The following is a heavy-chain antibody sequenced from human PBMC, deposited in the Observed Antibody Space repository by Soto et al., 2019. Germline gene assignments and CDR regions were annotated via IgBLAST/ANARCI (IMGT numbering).Heavy chain of an antibody. D-gene: IGHD6-13*01. CDR1: GFTFSSYA. CDR2: ISGSGDST. J-gene: IGHJ6*02. CDR3: AKDRGGAAAGPTKFYGMDV. V-gene: IGHV3-23*01. Sequence: EVQLLESGGGLVQPGGSLRLSCAASGFTFSSYAMSWVRQAPGKGLEWVSVISGSGDSTYYADSVRGRFTISRDNSMNTLYLQMNSLRAEDTAVYYCAKDRGGAAAGPTKFYGMDVWGQGTTVTVSS.